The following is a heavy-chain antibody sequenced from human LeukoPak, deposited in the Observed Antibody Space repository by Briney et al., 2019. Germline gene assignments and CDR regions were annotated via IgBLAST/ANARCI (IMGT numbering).Heavy chain of an antibody. Sequence: GASVTVSCKTSGYMVSDYYIHWVRQAPGQGLEWMGWLRGDTGDTDSPQKFKGRVTMTRDTATNTAYMQLSRLTYDDTAIYFCARVRDNACDYWGQGTLVTVSS. V-gene: IGHV1-2*02. CDR2: LRGDTGDT. CDR3: ARVRDNACDY. J-gene: IGHJ4*02. CDR1: GYMVSDYY. D-gene: IGHD1-1*01.